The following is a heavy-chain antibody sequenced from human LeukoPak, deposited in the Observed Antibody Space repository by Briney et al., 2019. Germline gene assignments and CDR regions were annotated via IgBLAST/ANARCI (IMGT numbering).Heavy chain of an antibody. CDR2: TNPNSGGT. CDR1: GYTFTGYY. J-gene: IGHJ4*02. D-gene: IGHD3-3*01. Sequence: GASVKVSCKASGYTFTGYYMHWVRQAPGQGLEWMGWTNPNSGGTNYAQKFQGRVTMTRDTSISTAYMELSRLRSDDTAVYYCARDRPKLRFLEWSQYYFDYWGQGTLVTASS. V-gene: IGHV1-2*02. CDR3: ARDRPKLRFLEWSQYYFDY.